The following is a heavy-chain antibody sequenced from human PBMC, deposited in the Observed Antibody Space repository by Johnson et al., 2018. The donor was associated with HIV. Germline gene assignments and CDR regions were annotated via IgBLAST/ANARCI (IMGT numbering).Heavy chain of an antibody. V-gene: IGHV3-30*04. Sequence: QVQLVESGGGVVQPGRSLRLSCAASGFTFSSYAMHWVRQAPAKGLEWVAAISYDGSNKYYADSVKGRFTISRDNSKNTLYLQMNSLRAEDTAVYYCARALTTDAFDIWGQGTMVTVSS. J-gene: IGHJ3*02. D-gene: IGHD4-17*01. CDR2: ISYDGSNK. CDR3: ARALTTDAFDI. CDR1: GFTFSSYA.